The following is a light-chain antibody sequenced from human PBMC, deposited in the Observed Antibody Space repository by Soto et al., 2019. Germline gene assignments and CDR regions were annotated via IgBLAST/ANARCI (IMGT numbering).Light chain of an antibody. CDR3: QQYDGYSRT. CDR1: QSVSTW. V-gene: IGKV1-5*03. Sequence: DIQMTQSPSTLSASVGDRVTITCRASQSVSTWLAWYQQKPGKAPKLLIYKASSLESGVPSRFSGSGSGTEFTITISSLQPDDFATYYCQQYDGYSRTFGQGTKLEIK. CDR2: KAS. J-gene: IGKJ2*01.